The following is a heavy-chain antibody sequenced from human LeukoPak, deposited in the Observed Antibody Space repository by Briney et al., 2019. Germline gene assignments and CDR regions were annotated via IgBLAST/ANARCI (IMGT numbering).Heavy chain of an antibody. CDR2: INHSGST. D-gene: IGHD6-19*01. Sequence: PSETLSLTCAVHGGSFSGYYWSWIRQPPGKGLEWIGEINHSGSTNYNPSLKSRVTISVDTSKNQFSLKLSSVTAVDTAVYYCARGHFLPPGIALAGTNWFDPWGQGTLVTVSS. CDR1: GGSFSGYY. V-gene: IGHV4-34*01. CDR3: ARGHFLPPGIALAGTNWFDP. J-gene: IGHJ5*02.